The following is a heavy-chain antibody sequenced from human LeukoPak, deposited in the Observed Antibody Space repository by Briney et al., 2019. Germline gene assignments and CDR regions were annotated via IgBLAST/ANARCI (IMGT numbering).Heavy chain of an antibody. J-gene: IGHJ2*01. Sequence: SETLSLTCTVSGGSVSSSSYYWGWIRQPPGKGLEWIGSIYYSGSTYYNPSLKSRVTISVDTSKNQFSLKLSSVTAADTAVYYCARDPYYYDSSGGNWYFDLWGRGTLVTVSS. D-gene: IGHD3-22*01. CDR2: IYYSGST. CDR1: GGSVSSSSYY. V-gene: IGHV4-39*07. CDR3: ARDPYYYDSSGGNWYFDL.